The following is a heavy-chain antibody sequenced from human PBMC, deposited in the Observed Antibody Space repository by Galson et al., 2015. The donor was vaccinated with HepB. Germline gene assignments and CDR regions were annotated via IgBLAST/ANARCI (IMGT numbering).Heavy chain of an antibody. D-gene: IGHD6-19*01. V-gene: IGHV1-2*06. CDR2: INPNSGGT. Sequence: SCKASGYTFTGYYMHWVRQAPGQGLEWMGRINPNSGGTNYAQKFQGRVTMTRDTSISTAYMELSRLRSDDTAVYYCARHFRWIAVAGTRVGAFDIWGQGTMVTVSS. CDR1: GYTFTGYY. CDR3: ARHFRWIAVAGTRVGAFDI. J-gene: IGHJ3*02.